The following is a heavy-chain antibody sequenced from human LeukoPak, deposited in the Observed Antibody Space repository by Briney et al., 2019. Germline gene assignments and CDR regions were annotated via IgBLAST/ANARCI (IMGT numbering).Heavy chain of an antibody. Sequence: GESLRISCKGSGYSFISYWITWVRQMPGKGLEWMGTIDPSDSYTNYSPSFQGHVTISADKSISTAYLQWSSLKASDTAMYYCARRHYADYGPLALWGQGTLVTVSS. CDR3: ARRHYADYGPLAL. D-gene: IGHD4-17*01. J-gene: IGHJ4*02. V-gene: IGHV5-10-1*01. CDR1: GYSFISYW. CDR2: IDPSDSYT.